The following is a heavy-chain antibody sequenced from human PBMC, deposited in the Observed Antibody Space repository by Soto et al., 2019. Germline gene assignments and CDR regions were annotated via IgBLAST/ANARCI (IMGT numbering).Heavy chain of an antibody. CDR1: GYSFTDFG. Sequence: QAQLVQSGSEVKKPGASVTVSCKASGYSFTDFGVNCVRQAPRQGLEWLGWISAYNGNRVYAQSFQGRLTVTTDTTRDTSYLELTNLRSEDTAIYYCARGQDILTVWKFEFWGQGTLVTVSS. V-gene: IGHV1-18*01. D-gene: IGHD4-17*01. CDR3: ARGQDILTVWKFEF. CDR2: ISAYNGNR. J-gene: IGHJ4*02.